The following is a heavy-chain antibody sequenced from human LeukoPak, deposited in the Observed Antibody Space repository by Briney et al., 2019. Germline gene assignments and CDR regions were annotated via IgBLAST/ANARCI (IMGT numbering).Heavy chain of an antibody. J-gene: IGHJ4*02. CDR1: GDSMSRYY. Sequence: SETLSLTCTVSGDSMSRYYWNWIRQPPGKGLEWIGYMSYSGSTNYNPSLNSRVTISLDKSKYQVSLTLRSVTAADTATYYCASLTGGVGARRFDYWGQGTLVTVSS. CDR2: MSYSGST. V-gene: IGHV4-59*08. D-gene: IGHD1-26*01. CDR3: ASLTGGVGARRFDY.